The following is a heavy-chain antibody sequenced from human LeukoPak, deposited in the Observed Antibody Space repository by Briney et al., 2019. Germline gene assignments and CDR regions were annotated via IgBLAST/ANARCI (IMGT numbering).Heavy chain of an antibody. CDR3: ARDIPRYRGAFDI. D-gene: IGHD2-21*01. CDR2: ISSSSSYI. Sequence: NPGGSLRLSYAASGFTFSSYSMNWVRQAPGKGLEWVSSISSSSSYIYCADSVKGRFTISRDNAKNSLYLQMNSLRAEDTAVYYCARDIPRYRGAFDIWGQGTMVTVSS. CDR1: GFTFSSYS. J-gene: IGHJ3*02. V-gene: IGHV3-21*01.